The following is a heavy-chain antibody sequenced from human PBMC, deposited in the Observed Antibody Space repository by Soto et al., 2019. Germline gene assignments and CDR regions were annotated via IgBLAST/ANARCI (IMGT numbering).Heavy chain of an antibody. V-gene: IGHV4-39*01. J-gene: IGHJ4*02. Sequence: QLQLQESGPGLVKPSETLSLTCTVSGGSIAFTSYYWVWIRQPPGKGLEWIGSVYYSGSTFYNPSLKSRVTMSVDTSKNQFSLKLSSVTAADTAFYYCARQGSGYYFPYYYDYWGQGTLVTVAS. D-gene: IGHD3-22*01. CDR3: ARQGSGYYFPYYYDY. CDR1: GGSIAFTSYY. CDR2: VYYSGST.